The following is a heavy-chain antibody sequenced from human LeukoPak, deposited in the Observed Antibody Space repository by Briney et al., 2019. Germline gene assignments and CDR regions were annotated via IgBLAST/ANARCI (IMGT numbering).Heavy chain of an antibody. J-gene: IGHJ5*02. D-gene: IGHD1-1*01. CDR3: AIHPVQLEGRWFDP. CDR2: ISGRGGST. CDR1: GFTFSIYA. V-gene: IGHV3-23*01. Sequence: GGSLRLSCAAPGFTFSIYAMSWGCQAPGKGLWWVSAISGRGGSTYYAESVKGRFTISRDNSKNTLYLQMNSLRAEDRAVYYCAIHPVQLEGRWFDPWPQGNLVNVSS.